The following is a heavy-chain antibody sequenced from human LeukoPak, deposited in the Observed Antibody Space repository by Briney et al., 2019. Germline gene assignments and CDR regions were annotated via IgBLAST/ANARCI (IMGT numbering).Heavy chain of an antibody. J-gene: IGHJ5*02. CDR2: INPNSGGT. D-gene: IGHD2-2*01. CDR1: GYTFTGYY. V-gene: IGHV1-2*02. CDR3: ARDESSTSWKVRFDP. Sequence: ASVKVPCKASGYTFTGYYMHWVRQAPGQGLEWMGWINPNSGGTNYAQKFQGRVTMTRDTSISTAYMELSRLRSDDTAVYYCARDESSTSWKVRFDPWGQGTLVTVSS.